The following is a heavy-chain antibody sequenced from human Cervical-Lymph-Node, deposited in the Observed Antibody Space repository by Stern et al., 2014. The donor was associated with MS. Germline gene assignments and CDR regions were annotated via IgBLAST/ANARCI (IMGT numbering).Heavy chain of an antibody. Sequence: EVQLVESGGGLVQPGGSLRLSCAASGFTFSSYWMHWVRQAPGKGLVWGSRINSDGSTTSYADSVKGRFTISRDNAKNTLYLQMNSLRAEDTAVYYCARGDYYGSGNDYWGQGTLVTVSS. CDR1: GFTFSSYW. J-gene: IGHJ4*02. D-gene: IGHD3-10*01. V-gene: IGHV3-74*01. CDR2: INSDGSTT. CDR3: ARGDYYGSGNDY.